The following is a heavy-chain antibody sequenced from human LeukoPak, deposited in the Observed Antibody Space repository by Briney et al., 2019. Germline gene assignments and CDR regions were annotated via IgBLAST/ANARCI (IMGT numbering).Heavy chain of an antibody. CDR3: ARDRPTYYYDSSGFDY. CDR1: GYTFTSYG. V-gene: IGHV1-18*01. D-gene: IGHD3-22*01. CDR2: ISAYNGNT. J-gene: IGHJ4*02. Sequence: GASVKVSCKASGYTFTSYGISWVRQAPGQGLEWMGWISAYNGNTNYAQKLQGRVTMTTDTSTSTAYMELRSLRSDDTAVYYCARDRPTYYYDSSGFDYWGQGTLVTVSS.